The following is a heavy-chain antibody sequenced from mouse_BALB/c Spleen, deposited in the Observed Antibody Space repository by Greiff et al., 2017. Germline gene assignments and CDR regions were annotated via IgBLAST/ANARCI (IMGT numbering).Heavy chain of an antibody. D-gene: IGHD2-4*01. Sequence: EVQLVESGGGLVQPKGSLKLSCAASGFTFNTYAMNWVRQAPGKGLEWVARIRSKSNNYAPYYADSVKDRFTISRDDSQSMLYLQMNNLKTEDTAMYYCVRQYDYDRDYYAMDYWGQGTSVTVSS. J-gene: IGHJ4*01. CDR2: IRSKSNNYAP. CDR1: GFTFNTYA. CDR3: VRQYDYDRDYYAMDY. V-gene: IGHV10-1*02.